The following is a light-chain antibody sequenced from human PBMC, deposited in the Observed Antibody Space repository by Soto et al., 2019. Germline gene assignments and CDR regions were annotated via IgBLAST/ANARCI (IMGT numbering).Light chain of an antibody. CDR3: ASWDDSLTGFV. CDR2: RSD. V-gene: IGLV1-47*01. J-gene: IGLJ1*01. CDR1: SSNIGHNY. Sequence: QSVLTQPPSASGTPGQRVTISCSGSSSNIGHNYVSWYQQVPGSTPKLLIYRSDQRPSGVPDRFSGSKSGTSASLAIGGLRSEDEADYYCASWDDSLTGFVFGNGTKLTVL.